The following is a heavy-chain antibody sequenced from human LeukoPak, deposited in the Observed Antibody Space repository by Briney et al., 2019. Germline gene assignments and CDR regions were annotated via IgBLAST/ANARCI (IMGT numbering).Heavy chain of an antibody. Sequence: SETLSLTCTVSGGSISSYYWSWIRQPPGKGLEWIGSIYYSGSTYYNPSLKSRVTISIDTSKNQFSLNLTSVTVADTAVYYCARDFRGGTGGLDYWAQGTLVTVSS. CDR2: IYYSGST. J-gene: IGHJ4*02. CDR1: GGSISSYY. V-gene: IGHV4-59*12. CDR3: ARDFRGGTGGLDY. D-gene: IGHD3/OR15-3a*01.